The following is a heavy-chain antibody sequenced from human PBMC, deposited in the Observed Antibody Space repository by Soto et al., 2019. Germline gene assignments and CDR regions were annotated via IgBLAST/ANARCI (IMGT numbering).Heavy chain of an antibody. V-gene: IGHV3-30*18. CDR2: ISYDGSNK. D-gene: IGHD2-2*01. J-gene: IGHJ4*02. CDR3: AKEDCSSTSCYWGYFDY. CDR1: GFTFSSYG. Sequence: GGSLRLSCAASGFTFSSYGMHWVRQAPGKGLEWVAVISYDGSNKYYADSVKGRFTISRDNSKNTLYLQMNSLRAEDTAVYYCAKEDCSSTSCYWGYFDYWGQGTLVTVSS.